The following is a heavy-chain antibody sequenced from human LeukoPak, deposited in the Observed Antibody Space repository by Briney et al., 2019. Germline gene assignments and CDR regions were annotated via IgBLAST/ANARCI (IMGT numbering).Heavy chain of an antibody. V-gene: IGHV1-18*04. J-gene: IGHJ4*02. Sequence: ASVKVSCKASGYTFTRYAINWVRQAPGQGLEWMGWISPYNGDTNYAQNLQGRVTMTRDTSTSTAYMELSSLRFDDTAVYYCAKYPAKTSGRYMYFYSGSRGPGAPVT. D-gene: IGHD6-19*01. CDR2: ISPYNGDT. CDR3: AKYPAKTSGRYMYFYSGS. CDR1: GYTFTRYA.